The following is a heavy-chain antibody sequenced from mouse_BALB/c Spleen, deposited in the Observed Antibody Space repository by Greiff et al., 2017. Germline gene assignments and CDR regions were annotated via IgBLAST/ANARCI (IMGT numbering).Heavy chain of an antibody. Sequence: DVQLVESGGGLVQPGGSRKLSCAASGFTFSSFGMHWVRQAPEKGLEWVAYISSGSSTIYYADTVKGRFTISRDNPKNTLFLQMTSLRSEDTAMYYCARSIYYGYDRAWFAYWGQGTLVTVSA. D-gene: IGHD2-2*01. CDR3: ARSIYYGYDRAWFAY. CDR2: ISSGSSTI. V-gene: IGHV5-17*02. CDR1: GFTFSSFG. J-gene: IGHJ3*01.